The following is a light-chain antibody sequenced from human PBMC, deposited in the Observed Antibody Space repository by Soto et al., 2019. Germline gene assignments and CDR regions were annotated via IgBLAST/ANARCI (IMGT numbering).Light chain of an antibody. J-gene: IGKJ4*01. V-gene: IGKV3-15*01. Sequence: EIIMTQSPATLSVSPGERVTLSCRASQSVSFNLVWYQQKPGQAPRLLIYGASTRATGIPARFSGSGSGTEFTLNISSLQSEDFAVYSCQQYNNWPPLTFGGGTKVEIK. CDR1: QSVSFN. CDR3: QQYNNWPPLT. CDR2: GAS.